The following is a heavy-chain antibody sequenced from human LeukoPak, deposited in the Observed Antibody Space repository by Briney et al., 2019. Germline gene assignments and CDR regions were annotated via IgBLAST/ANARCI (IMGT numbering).Heavy chain of an antibody. V-gene: IGHV4-59*01. D-gene: IGHD5-18*01. CDR1: GDSISSYY. CDR2: IYYSGST. Sequence: SETLSLTCTVSGDSISSYYWSWIRQPPGKGLEWIGYIYYSGSTNYNPSLKSRVTISLDTSKNQVSLNLSSVTAADTAVYYCARSAERGYSYGLDFWGPGTMVTVSS. CDR3: ARSAERGYSYGLDF. J-gene: IGHJ3*01.